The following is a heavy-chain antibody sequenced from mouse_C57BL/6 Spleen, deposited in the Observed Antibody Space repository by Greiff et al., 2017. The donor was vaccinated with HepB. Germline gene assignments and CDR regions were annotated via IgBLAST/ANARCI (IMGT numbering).Heavy chain of an antibody. Sequence: QVQLQQSGAELARPGASVKLSCKASGYTFTSYGISWVKQRTGQGLEWIGEIYPRSGNTYYNEKFKGKATLTADKSSSTAYMELRSLTSEDSAVYFCARNCGSSYFFDYWGQGTTLTVSS. CDR3: ARNCGSSYFFDY. CDR1: GYTFTSYG. J-gene: IGHJ2*01. CDR2: IYPRSGNT. D-gene: IGHD1-1*01. V-gene: IGHV1-81*01.